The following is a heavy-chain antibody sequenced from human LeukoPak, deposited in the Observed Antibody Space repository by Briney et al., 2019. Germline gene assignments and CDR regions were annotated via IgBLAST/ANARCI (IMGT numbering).Heavy chain of an antibody. J-gene: IGHJ6*02. V-gene: IGHV4-39*07. CDR3: AIYYYDREVMDV. CDR2: IYYSGST. Sequence: SETLSLTCTVSGGSISSSSYYWGWIRQPPGKGLEWIGSIYYSGSTYYNPSLKSRVTISVDTSKNQFSLKLSSVTAADTAVYYCAIYYYDREVMDVWGQGTTVTVSS. D-gene: IGHD3-10*02. CDR1: GGSISSSSYY.